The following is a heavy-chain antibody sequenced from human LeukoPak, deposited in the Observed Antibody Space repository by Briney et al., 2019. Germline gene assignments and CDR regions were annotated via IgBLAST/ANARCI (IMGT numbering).Heavy chain of an antibody. J-gene: IGHJ4*02. CDR1: GFIFSDYS. D-gene: IGHD5-18*01. CDR3: ARDHSYAFGN. V-gene: IGHV3-48*04. CDR2: IGIDSGNT. Sequence: PGGSLRLSCAASGFIFSDYSMNWVRQAPGKGLEWISYIGIDSGNTKYADSVKGRFTISADSARNSLYLQMNSLRVEDTAVYYCARDHSYAFGNWGQGTLVTVSS.